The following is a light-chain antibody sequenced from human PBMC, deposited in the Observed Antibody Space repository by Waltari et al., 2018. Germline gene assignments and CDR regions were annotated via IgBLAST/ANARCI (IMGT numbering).Light chain of an antibody. CDR2: DVS. CDR1: SRAVGGYDW. J-gene: IGLJ1*01. Sequence: QSALTQPASVSGSPGQSITISCTGTSRAVGGYDWVPWYQQPPDKAPKVVILDVSYRPSGVSNRFSGSKSGNTASLTISGLQAEDEADYYCTSYTSSHSLVFGTGTKVTVL. CDR3: TSYTSSHSLV. V-gene: IGLV2-14*03.